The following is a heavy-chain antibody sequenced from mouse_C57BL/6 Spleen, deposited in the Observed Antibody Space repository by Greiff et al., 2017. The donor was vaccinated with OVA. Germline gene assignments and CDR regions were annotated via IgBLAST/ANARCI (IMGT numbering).Heavy chain of an antibody. J-gene: IGHJ4*01. CDR2: IYPRSGNT. V-gene: IGHV1-81*01. D-gene: IGHD1-1*01. Sequence: VQLQQSGAELVRPGASVKLSCKASGYTFTSYGISWVKQRTGQGLEWIGEIYPRSGNTYYNEKFKGKATLTADKSSSTAYMELRSLTTEDSAVYVGAGKDGDYYGGFYAMDYWGQGTSVTVSS. CDR3: AGKDGDYYGGFYAMDY. CDR1: GYTFTSYG.